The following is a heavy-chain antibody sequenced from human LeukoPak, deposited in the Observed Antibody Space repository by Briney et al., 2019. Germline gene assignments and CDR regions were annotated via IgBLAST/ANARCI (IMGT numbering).Heavy chain of an antibody. CDR1: GGSISSSSYY. V-gene: IGHV4-39*07. CDR3: ARDRTVAAAGTG. J-gene: IGHJ4*02. D-gene: IGHD6-13*01. CDR2: IYYSGST. Sequence: SETLSLTCTVSGGSISSSSYYWGWIRQPPGKGLEWIGSIYYSGSTYYNPSLKSRVTTSVDTPKNQFSLKLSSVTAADTAVYYCARDRTVAAAGTGWGQGTLVTVSS.